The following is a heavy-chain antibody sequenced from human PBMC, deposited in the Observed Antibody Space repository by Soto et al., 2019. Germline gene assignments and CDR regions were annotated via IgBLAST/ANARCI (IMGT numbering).Heavy chain of an antibody. CDR3: AIDPTPYDGSGSYEERISS. J-gene: IGHJ5*02. V-gene: IGHV3-30*03. D-gene: IGHD3-10*01. Sequence: QVPLVESGGGVVQPGRSLSLSCAASGFTFSSYGMHWVRQAPGKGLEWVAVISYDGSNKYYADSVKGRFTISRDNSMSKLPLRMNSLRAEDTAVYYCAIDPTPYDGSGSYEERISSWGPGTLVIVSA. CDR2: ISYDGSNK. CDR1: GFTFSSYG.